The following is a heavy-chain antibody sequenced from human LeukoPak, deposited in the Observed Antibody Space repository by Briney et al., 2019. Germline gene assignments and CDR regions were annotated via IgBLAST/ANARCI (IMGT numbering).Heavy chain of an antibody. J-gene: IGHJ5*02. V-gene: IGHV3-74*01. CDR1: GFTFSTYW. CDR2: INSDGSST. D-gene: IGHD3-16*01. CDR3: ARALFLGDWFDP. Sequence: PGGSLRLSCAASGFTFSTYWMHWVRHAPGKWLVWVSRINSDGSSTSYADSVKGRFTISRDNAKSTLYLQMNSLRAEDTAVYYCARALFLGDWFDPWGQGTLVTVSS.